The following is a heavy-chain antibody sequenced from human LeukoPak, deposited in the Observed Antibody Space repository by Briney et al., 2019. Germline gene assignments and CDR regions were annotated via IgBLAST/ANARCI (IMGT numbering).Heavy chain of an antibody. CDR1: GFTFSDYY. J-gene: IGHJ1*01. CDR3: AHTVTPKYFQF. D-gene: IGHD4-17*01. Sequence: KTGGSLRLSCAASGFTFSDYYMSWIRQAPGKGLEWVSYISSSGSTIYYADSVKGRFTISRDNAKNSLYLQMNSLRTEDTALYYCAHTVTPKYFQFWGQGTLVTVSS. CDR2: ISSSGSTI. V-gene: IGHV3-11*04.